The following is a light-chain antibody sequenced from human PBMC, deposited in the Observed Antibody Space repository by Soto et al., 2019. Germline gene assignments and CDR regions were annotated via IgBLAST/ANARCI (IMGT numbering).Light chain of an antibody. V-gene: IGKV3-11*01. CDR1: QSVSSY. CDR3: HQHSEWPSFS. Sequence: EIVVTQSPATLSLSPGERATLSCRASQSVSSYLAWYQQKPGQAPRLLIYGASNRATGIPARFSGGGSGTDCITTISSQEHEDVAVYYCHQHSEWPSFSFGLGTKVDIK. CDR2: GAS. J-gene: IGKJ3*01.